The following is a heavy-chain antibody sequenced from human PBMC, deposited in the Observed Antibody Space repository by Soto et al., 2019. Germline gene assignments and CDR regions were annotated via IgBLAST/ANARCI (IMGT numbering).Heavy chain of an antibody. Sequence: PGGSLRLSCAASGFTFSSYSMNLVRQAPGKGLEWVSYISSSSSTIYYADSVKGRFTTSRDNAKNSLYLQMNSLRDEDTAVYYCARDSYYYDSSGYNSWGQGTLVTVSS. CDR3: ARDSYYYDSSGYNS. D-gene: IGHD3-22*01. CDR1: GFTFSSYS. V-gene: IGHV3-48*02. J-gene: IGHJ4*02. CDR2: ISSSSSTI.